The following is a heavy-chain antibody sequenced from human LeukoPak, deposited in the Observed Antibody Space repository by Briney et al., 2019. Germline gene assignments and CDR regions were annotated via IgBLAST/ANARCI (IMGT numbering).Heavy chain of an antibody. D-gene: IGHD6-19*01. V-gene: IGHV1-69*13. J-gene: IGHJ4*02. Sequence: ASVKVSCKASGGTFISYAISWVRQAPGQGLEWMGGIIPIFGTANYAQKFQGRVTITADESTSTAYMELSSLRSEDTAVYYCARDHIAVAGTRFDYWGQGTLVTVSS. CDR3: ARDHIAVAGTRFDY. CDR1: GGTFISYA. CDR2: IIPIFGTA.